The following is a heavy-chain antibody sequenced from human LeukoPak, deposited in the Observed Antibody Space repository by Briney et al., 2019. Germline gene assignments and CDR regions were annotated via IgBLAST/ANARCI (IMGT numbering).Heavy chain of an antibody. CDR3: ARSGRGYSYGPMYYFDY. D-gene: IGHD5-18*01. Sequence: SETLPLTCTVSGGSISSYYWSWIRQPPGKGLEWIGYIYTSGSTNYNPSLKSRVTISVDTSKNQFSLKLRSVTAADTAVYYCARSGRGYSYGPMYYFDYWGQGTLVTVSS. CDR2: IYTSGST. V-gene: IGHV4-4*08. CDR1: GGSISSYY. J-gene: IGHJ4*02.